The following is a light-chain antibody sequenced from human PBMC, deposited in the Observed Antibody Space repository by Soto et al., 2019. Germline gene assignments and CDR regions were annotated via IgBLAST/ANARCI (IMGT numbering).Light chain of an antibody. CDR1: QRVLYSSNNKNY. V-gene: IGKV4-1*01. J-gene: IGKJ5*01. Sequence: DIVLTLSPHSLALSLLQRAATNFNSTQRVLYSSNNKNYLAWYQQKPGQPPKALIYWASTRESGVPDRFSGSGSGTDFTLTISSLEPEDFAVYYCQQYGSSITFGQGTRLEIK. CDR3: QQYGSSIT. CDR2: WAS.